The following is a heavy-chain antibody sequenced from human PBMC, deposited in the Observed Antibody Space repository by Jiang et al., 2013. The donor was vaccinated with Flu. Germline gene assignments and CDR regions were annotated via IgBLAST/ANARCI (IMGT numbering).Heavy chain of an antibody. D-gene: IGHD3-10*01. CDR1: GDTFSSFA. CDR2: IIPLFGPP. J-gene: IGHJ4*02. CDR3: ARSMVRGPFDY. Sequence: GAEVKKPGSSVKVSCKASGDTFSSFAISWVRQAPGQGLEWMGEIIPLFGPPKYAQRFKGRVTISADEFTSTSYMEVTSLRSDDTAIYYCARSMVRGPFDYWGQGTLVTVSS. V-gene: IGHV1-69*01.